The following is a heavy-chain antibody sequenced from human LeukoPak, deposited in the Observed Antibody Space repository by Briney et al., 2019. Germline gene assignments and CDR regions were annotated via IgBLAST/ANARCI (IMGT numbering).Heavy chain of an antibody. CDR3: ARVPAAGFWYYCDY. Sequence: SETLSLTCTVSGGSISSYYWSWIRQPPGKGLEWIGYIYYSGGTNYNPSLKSRVTISVDTSKNQFSLKLSSVTAADTAVYYCARVPAAGFWYYCDYWGQGTLVTVSS. CDR1: GGSISSYY. V-gene: IGHV4-59*01. CDR2: IYYSGGT. J-gene: IGHJ4*02. D-gene: IGHD6-13*01.